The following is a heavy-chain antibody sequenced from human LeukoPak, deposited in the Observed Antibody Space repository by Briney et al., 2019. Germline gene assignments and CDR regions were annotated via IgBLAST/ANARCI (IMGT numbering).Heavy chain of an antibody. V-gene: IGHV4-34*01. CDR3: ARAFNLTTSLRFDP. CDR1: GGSFSGYY. CDR2: INHSGST. Sequence: PSETLSLTCAVYGGSFSGYYWSWIRQPPGKGLEWIGEINHSGSTNYNPSLKSRVAISVDTSKNQFSLKLSSVTAADTAVYYCARAFNLTTSLRFDPWGQGTLVTVSS. D-gene: IGHD3-3*01. J-gene: IGHJ5*02.